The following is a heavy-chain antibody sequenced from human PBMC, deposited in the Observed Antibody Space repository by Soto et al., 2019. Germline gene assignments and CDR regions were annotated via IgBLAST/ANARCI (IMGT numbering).Heavy chain of an antibody. D-gene: IGHD5-18*01. CDR1: GGSISSGGYY. CDR3: ARXPKPLGIQLRPPGYFDY. V-gene: IGHV4-31*02. CDR2: IYYSGST. Sequence: PSETLSLTCTVSGGSISSGGYYWSWIRQHPGKGLEWIGYIYYSGSTYYNPSLKSRVTISVDTSKNQFSLKLSPLTAADTAVYYCARXPKPLGIQLRPPGYFDYWGQGTLVTVSS. J-gene: IGHJ4*02.